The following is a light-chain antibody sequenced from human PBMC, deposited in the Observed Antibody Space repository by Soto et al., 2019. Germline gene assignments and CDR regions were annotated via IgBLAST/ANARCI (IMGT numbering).Light chain of an antibody. V-gene: IGLV2-8*01. CDR3: SSCTGSNNPYV. J-gene: IGLJ1*01. CDR1: SSDVGGCKF. Sequence: QSALTQPPSASGSPGQSVTISCTGTSSDVGGCKFVSWYQQYPGKAPKLIIYEVSKRPSGVPDRFSGFKSGTTASLTVSGLKAEDEADYYCSSCTGSNNPYVFGTGTKVTVL. CDR2: EVS.